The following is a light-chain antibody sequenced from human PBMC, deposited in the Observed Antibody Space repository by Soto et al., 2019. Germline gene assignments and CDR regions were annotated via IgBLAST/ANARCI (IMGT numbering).Light chain of an antibody. V-gene: IGKV1-16*01. CDR1: QCISDY. CDR3: HHYLHYPFT. J-gene: IGKJ4*01. CDR2: GVS. Sequence: DIQMTQSPSSLSASVGDRVTITCLASQCISDYLAWFQQKPGEAPKSLIYGVSNLQSGVPSRFRGSASGTVFTLTISGLQPEDFATYYCHHYLHYPFTCGGGTKVEI.